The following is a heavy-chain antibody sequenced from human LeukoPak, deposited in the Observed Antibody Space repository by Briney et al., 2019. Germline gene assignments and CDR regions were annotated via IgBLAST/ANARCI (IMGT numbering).Heavy chain of an antibody. J-gene: IGHJ4*02. Sequence: GGTLRLSCAASGFTFSSYGMSWVRQAPGKGLEWVSAISGSGGSTYYADSVKGRFTISRDNSKNTLYLQMNSLRAEDTAVYYCAKDLRITIIVVVKAPTEFDYWGQGTLVTVSS. CDR3: AKDLRITIIVVVKAPTEFDY. D-gene: IGHD3-22*01. CDR1: GFTFSSYG. CDR2: ISGSGGST. V-gene: IGHV3-23*01.